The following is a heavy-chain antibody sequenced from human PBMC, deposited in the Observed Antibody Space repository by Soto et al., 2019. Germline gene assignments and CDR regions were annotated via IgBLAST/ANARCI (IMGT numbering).Heavy chain of an antibody. CDR1: GYSFTSYW. J-gene: IGHJ5*02. Sequence: GESLNTSCTGSGYSFTSYWIGWVRQMPGKGLEWMGLIYPGDSDTRYSPSFQGQVTISADNSITPAYLQGSSLKASDTAMDYCPRHAPAYGSSPNLFDPWGQGTLVTVSS. CDR3: PRHAPAYGSSPNLFDP. V-gene: IGHV5-51*01. D-gene: IGHD4-17*01. CDR2: IYPGDSDT.